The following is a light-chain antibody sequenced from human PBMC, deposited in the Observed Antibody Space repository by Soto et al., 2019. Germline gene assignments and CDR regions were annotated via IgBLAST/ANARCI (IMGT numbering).Light chain of an antibody. V-gene: IGLV1-47*01. CDR1: NSNIGSNY. CDR2: RAD. CDR3: AAWDDTLSGLV. J-gene: IGLJ2*01. Sequence: QSVLTQPPSASGTPGQTVTISCSARNSNIGSNYVYWYQQLPGTAPRLLMYRADQRPSGVPDRFSGSKSGTSASLAISGLRSEDEADYYCAAWDDTLSGLVFGGGTKVTVL.